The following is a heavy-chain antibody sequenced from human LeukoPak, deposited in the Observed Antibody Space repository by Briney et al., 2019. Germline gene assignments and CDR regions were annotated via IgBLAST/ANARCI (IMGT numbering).Heavy chain of an antibody. CDR2: ISGSGGST. V-gene: IGHV3-23*01. CDR3: ARQSVDTDAFDI. D-gene: IGHD5-18*01. J-gene: IGHJ3*02. CDR1: GFTFSSYA. Sequence: GGSLRLSCAASGFTFSSYAMSWVRQAPGKWLEWVSAISGSGGSTYYADSVKGRFTISRDNSKNTLHLQMNSLRAEDTAVYYCARQSVDTDAFDIWGQGTMVTVSS.